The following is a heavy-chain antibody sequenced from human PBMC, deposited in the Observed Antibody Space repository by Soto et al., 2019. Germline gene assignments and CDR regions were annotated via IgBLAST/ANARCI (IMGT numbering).Heavy chain of an antibody. V-gene: IGHV3-30-3*01. J-gene: IGHJ4*02. D-gene: IGHD2-21*02. CDR3: AKGRASDCPGCTQDY. Sequence: GGSLRLSCAASGFTFSSYDFHWVRQPPGEGLEWVAVVTSDGDSKYYADSVKGRFTISRDNSKNTLYLQMNSLRAEDTAVYYCAKGRASDCPGCTQDYWGQGTLVTVSS. CDR1: GFTFSSYD. CDR2: VTSDGDSK.